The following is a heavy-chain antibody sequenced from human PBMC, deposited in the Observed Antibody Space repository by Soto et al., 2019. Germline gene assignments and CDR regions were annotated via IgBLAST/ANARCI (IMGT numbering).Heavy chain of an antibody. CDR1: GFTVSGNY. J-gene: IGHJ3*01. CDR3: AREPRWSSSSGYTFDL. V-gene: IGHV3-53*01. Sequence: EVQLVESGGGLIQPGGSLRLSCAASGFTVSGNYMSWVRQAPGKGLEWVSVIYSGGYTYYAESVKGRFTISRDNSKNTLYLQMNSLRAEDTAVYYCAREPRWSSSSGYTFDLWRQGTMVTVSS. D-gene: IGHD6-13*01. CDR2: IYSGGYT.